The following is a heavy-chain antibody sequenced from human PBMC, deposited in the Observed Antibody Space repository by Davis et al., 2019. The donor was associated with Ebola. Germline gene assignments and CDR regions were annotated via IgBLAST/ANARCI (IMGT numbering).Heavy chain of an antibody. CDR3: ARDVEMATKLFDY. D-gene: IGHD5-24*01. Sequence: ASVKVSCKASGYTFTSYGISWVRQAPGQGLEWMGWISAYNGNTNYAQKFQGRVTITADKSTSTAYMELSSLRSEDTAVYYCARDVEMATKLFDYWGQGTLVTVSS. V-gene: IGHV1-18*01. CDR2: ISAYNGNT. CDR1: GYTFTSYG. J-gene: IGHJ4*02.